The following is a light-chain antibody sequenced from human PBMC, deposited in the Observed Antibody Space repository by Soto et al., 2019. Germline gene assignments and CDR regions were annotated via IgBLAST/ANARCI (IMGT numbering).Light chain of an antibody. CDR1: SSDVGIYDL. V-gene: IGLV2-23*02. CDR3: FSYAGSSTFV. CDR2: EVT. J-gene: IGLJ1*01. Sequence: QSALTQPASVSGSPGQSITISCTGTSSDVGIYDLVSWYKHHPGRAPQLIIYEVTKRPSGVSNRFSGSKSGNTASLTISGLQAEDEADYYCFSYAGSSTFVFGTGTKLTVL.